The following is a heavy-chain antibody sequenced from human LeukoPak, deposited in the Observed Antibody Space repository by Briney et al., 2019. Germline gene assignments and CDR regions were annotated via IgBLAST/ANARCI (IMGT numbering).Heavy chain of an antibody. CDR3: GTAMVFSAFDAFDI. CDR2: ISSSGSTI. V-gene: IGHV3-48*03. D-gene: IGHD5-18*01. CDR1: GFTFSSYE. Sequence: GGSLRLSCAASGFTFSSYEMNWVRQAPGKGLEWVSNISSSGSTIYYADSVKGRFTISRDNAKNSLYLQMNSLRDEDTAVYYCGTAMVFSAFDAFDIWGQGTMVTVSS. J-gene: IGHJ3*02.